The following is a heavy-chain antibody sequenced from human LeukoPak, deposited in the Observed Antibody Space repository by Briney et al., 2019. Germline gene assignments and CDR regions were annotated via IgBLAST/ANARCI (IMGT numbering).Heavy chain of an antibody. CDR3: AKQARELLLNY. J-gene: IGHJ4*02. Sequence: SETLSLTCTVSGGSISSTSYYWGWIRQPPGKELEWIGTIYYSGSTFYNPSLKSRVTISADTSKNQFSLKLSSVTAADTAVYYCAKQARELLLNYWGQGTLVTVSS. CDR2: IYYSGST. D-gene: IGHD1-26*01. V-gene: IGHV4-39*01. CDR1: GGSISSTSYY.